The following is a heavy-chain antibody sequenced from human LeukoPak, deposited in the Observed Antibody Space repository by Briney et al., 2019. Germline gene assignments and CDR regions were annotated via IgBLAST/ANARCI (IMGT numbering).Heavy chain of an antibody. CDR2: ISGSGGTT. CDR3: AKGGVGATPFVY. Sequence: GGSLRLSCAASGVTFSNYDMSWVRQAPGKGLEWVASISGSGGTTFYTDSVKGRFTVSRDNSKNTLYLQMNSLGAEDAAVYYCAKGGVGATPFVYWGQGTLVTVSS. D-gene: IGHD1-26*01. CDR1: GVTFSNYD. V-gene: IGHV3-23*01. J-gene: IGHJ4*02.